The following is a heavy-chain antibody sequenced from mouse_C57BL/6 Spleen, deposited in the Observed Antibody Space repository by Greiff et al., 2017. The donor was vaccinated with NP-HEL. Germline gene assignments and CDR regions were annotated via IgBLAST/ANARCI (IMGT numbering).Heavy chain of an antibody. CDR3: TGYYYGSRRDYFDY. Sequence: EVKLQQSGAELVRPGASVKLSCTASGFNIKDYYMHWVKQRPEQGLEWIGRIDPEDGDTEYAPKFQGKATMTADTSSNTAYLQLSSLTSEDTAVYYCTGYYYGSRRDYFDYWGQGTTLTVSS. CDR1: GFNIKDYY. CDR2: IDPEDGDT. V-gene: IGHV14-1*01. D-gene: IGHD1-1*01. J-gene: IGHJ2*01.